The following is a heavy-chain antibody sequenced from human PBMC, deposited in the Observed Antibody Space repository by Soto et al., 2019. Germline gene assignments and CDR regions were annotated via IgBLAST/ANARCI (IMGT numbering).Heavy chain of an antibody. J-gene: IGHJ5*02. CDR1: GFTSSSYA. CDR3: AKSRYCSSTSCYERVSWFAP. D-gene: IGHD2-2*01. Sequence: GGSLRLSCGASGFTSSSYAMSWVRQAPGKGLEWVSAISGSGGSTYYADSVKGRFTISRDNSKNTLYLQMNSLRAEDTAVYYCAKSRYCSSTSCYERVSWFAPWGQGTLVTVSS. CDR2: ISGSGGST. V-gene: IGHV3-23*01.